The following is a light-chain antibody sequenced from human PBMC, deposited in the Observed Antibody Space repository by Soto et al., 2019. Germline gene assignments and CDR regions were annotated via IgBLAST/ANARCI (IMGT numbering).Light chain of an antibody. Sequence: QSVLTQPPSVSVAPGQKVTISCSGSRSNIGNNYVAWCQQFPGTVPTLLIYNNNSRPSGTPARFSGSASGASATLTITCLQPGDEADDYCVTWDTSLRTGVIGGGTKVTVL. CDR1: RSNIGNNY. V-gene: IGLV1-51*01. J-gene: IGLJ3*02. CDR2: NNN. CDR3: VTWDTSLRTGV.